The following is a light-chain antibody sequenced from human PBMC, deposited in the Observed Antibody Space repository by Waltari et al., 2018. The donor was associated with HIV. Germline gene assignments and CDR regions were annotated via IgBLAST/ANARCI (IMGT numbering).Light chain of an antibody. J-gene: IGLJ2*01. Sequence: QSALTQPASVSGSPGQSITLSCTGPSRDVGSYSFVSWYQLHPGKAPKLIIYEDNKRPSGVSDRFSGSKSGYTASLTISGLQAEDEADYCCWSYAGSSTIIFGGGTKLTVL. CDR3: WSYAGSSTII. CDR1: SRDVGSYSF. V-gene: IGLV2-23*01. CDR2: EDN.